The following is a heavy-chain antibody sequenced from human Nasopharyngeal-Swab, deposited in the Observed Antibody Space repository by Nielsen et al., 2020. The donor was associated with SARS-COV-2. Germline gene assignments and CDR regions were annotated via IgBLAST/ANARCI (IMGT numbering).Heavy chain of an antibody. CDR2: IYTSGST. V-gene: IGHV4-4*07. D-gene: IGHD1-26*01. J-gene: IGHJ6*02. CDR3: ARGGSYFTSGMDV. CDR1: GGSISSYY. Sequence: SETLSLTCTVSGGSISSYYRSWIRQPAGKGLEWIGRIYTSGSTNYNPSLKSRVTMSVDTSKNQFSLKLSSVTAADTAVYYCARGGSYFTSGMDVWGQGTTVTVSS.